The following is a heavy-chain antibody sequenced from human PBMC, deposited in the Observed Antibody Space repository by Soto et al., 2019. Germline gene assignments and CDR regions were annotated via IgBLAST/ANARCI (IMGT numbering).Heavy chain of an antibody. CDR2: IYHSGST. V-gene: IGHV4-38-2*02. J-gene: IGHJ4*02. D-gene: IGHD3-10*01. Sequence: SETLSLTCAVCGYSISSGFYWGWIRQPPGKGLEWIGNIYHSGSTYYNPSLKSRVTISVDTSKNQFSLKLRSVTAADTAVYYCARENSNGSGTYVYWGQGTLVTVSS. CDR3: ARENSNGSGTYVY. CDR1: GYSISSGFY.